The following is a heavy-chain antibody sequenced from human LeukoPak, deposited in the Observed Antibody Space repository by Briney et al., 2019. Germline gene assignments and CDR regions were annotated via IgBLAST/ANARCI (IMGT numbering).Heavy chain of an antibody. J-gene: IGHJ6*03. V-gene: IGHV4-34*01. Sequence: SETLSLTCAVYGGSFSGYYWSWIRQPPGKGLEWIGEIKHSGSTNYNPSLRSRVTISVDTSKNQFSLKLSSVTAADTAVYYCASFYCSGGSCYQYYYYYYMDVWGKGTTVTISS. CDR2: IKHSGST. D-gene: IGHD2-15*01. CDR3: ASFYCSGGSCYQYYYYYYMDV. CDR1: GGSFSGYY.